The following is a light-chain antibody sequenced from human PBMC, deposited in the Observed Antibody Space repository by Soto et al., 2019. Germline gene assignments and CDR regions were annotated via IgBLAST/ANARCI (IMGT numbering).Light chain of an antibody. Sequence: EIVLTQFPATLSLSPGERATLSCRASQSVSSYLAWYQQKPGQAPRLLVSDASTRATGVPARFSGSGSGTDFTLTISSLEPEDFAVYYCQHRSNWPPLTFGGGTKVEIK. CDR1: QSVSSY. CDR2: DAS. J-gene: IGKJ4*01. V-gene: IGKV3-11*01. CDR3: QHRSNWPPLT.